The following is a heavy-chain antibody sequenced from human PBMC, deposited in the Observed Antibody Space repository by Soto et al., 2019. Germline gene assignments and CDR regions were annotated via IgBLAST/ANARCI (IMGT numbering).Heavy chain of an antibody. Sequence: QLQLQESGPGLVKPSETLSLTCTVSGGAISSSSNYWGWIRQPPGKGLEWIGSISYSGSTYYNPSLKRLFSITVDTSKNPFSLKLNSVSAPATAVYYCAMGHGGVTVFGAPGHFDYWGQGTLVTVSS. D-gene: IGHD3-3*01. CDR3: AMGHGGVTVFGAPGHFDY. V-gene: IGHV4-39*01. J-gene: IGHJ4*02. CDR1: GGAISSSSNY. CDR2: ISYSGST.